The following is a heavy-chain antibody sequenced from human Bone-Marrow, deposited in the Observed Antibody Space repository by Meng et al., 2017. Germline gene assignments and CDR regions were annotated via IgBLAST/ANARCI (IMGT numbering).Heavy chain of an antibody. CDR2: INPSGGST. V-gene: IGHV1-46*01. J-gene: IGHJ5*01. Sequence: ASVKVSCKASGYTFTSYYMHWVRQAPGQGLEWMGIINPSGGSTSYAQKFQGRVTMTRDTSTSTVYMELSSLRSEDTAVYYCARAPDTAMVTGWFDPWGQGTTVTVSS. D-gene: IGHD5-18*01. CDR3: ARAPDTAMVTGWFDP. CDR1: GYTFTSYY.